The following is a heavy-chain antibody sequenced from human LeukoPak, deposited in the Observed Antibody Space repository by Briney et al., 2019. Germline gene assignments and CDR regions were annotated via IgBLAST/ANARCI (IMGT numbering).Heavy chain of an antibody. V-gene: IGHV4-34*01. Sequence: SETLSLTCAVYGGSFSGYYWSWIRQPPGKGLEWIGEINHSGSTNYNPSLKSRVTISVDTSKSQFSLKLSSVTAADTAVYYCARGPRGSIAAAGTFFDYWGQGTLVTVSS. CDR3: ARGPRGSIAAAGTFFDY. CDR1: GGSFSGYY. J-gene: IGHJ4*02. D-gene: IGHD6-13*01. CDR2: INHSGST.